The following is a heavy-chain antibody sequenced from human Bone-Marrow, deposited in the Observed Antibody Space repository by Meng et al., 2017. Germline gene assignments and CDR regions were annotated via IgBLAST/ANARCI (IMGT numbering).Heavy chain of an antibody. Sequence: LRQESGPGLVKPSGTSSLTCAVSGGSISSSNWWSWVRQPPGKGLEWIGEIYHSGSTNYNPSLKSRVTISVDKSKNQFSLKLSSVTAADTAVYYCARGSSSSWPNFDYWGQGTLVTVSS. CDR2: IYHSGST. V-gene: IGHV4-4*02. J-gene: IGHJ4*02. CDR3: ARGSSSSWPNFDY. D-gene: IGHD6-13*01. CDR1: GGSISSSNW.